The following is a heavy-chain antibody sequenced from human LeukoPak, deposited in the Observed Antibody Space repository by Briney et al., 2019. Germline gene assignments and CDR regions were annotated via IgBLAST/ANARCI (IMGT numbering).Heavy chain of an antibody. CDR2: ISPYYGKT. CDR1: GYTFTSYG. CDR3: VRDSWFYAY. Sequence: ASVKVSCKTSGYTFTSYGISWVRQAPGQGLEWMGWISPYYGKTKYAQKLQGRVTMTTDKSTSTAYMELRSLRSDDTAVYYCVRDSWFYAYWGQGTLVTVSS. D-gene: IGHD3-10*01. V-gene: IGHV1-18*01. J-gene: IGHJ4*02.